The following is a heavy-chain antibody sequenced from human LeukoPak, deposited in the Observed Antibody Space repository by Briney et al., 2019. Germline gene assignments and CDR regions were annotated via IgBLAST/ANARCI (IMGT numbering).Heavy chain of an antibody. V-gene: IGHV1-18*01. D-gene: IGHD3-10*01. Sequence: GASVKVSCKASGYDFTSVGITWVRRAPGQGLEWMGWISPYNGNTRYAQKFQGRVAMTTDTSTTTAYMELSRLRSDDTAVYYCARDIDYYGSGSYYRLDYWGQGTLVTVSS. CDR2: ISPYNGNT. CDR1: GYDFTSVG. J-gene: IGHJ4*02. CDR3: ARDIDYYGSGSYYRLDY.